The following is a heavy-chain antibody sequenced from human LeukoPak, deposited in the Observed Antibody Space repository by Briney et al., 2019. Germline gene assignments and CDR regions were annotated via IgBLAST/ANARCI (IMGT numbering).Heavy chain of an antibody. J-gene: IGHJ6*03. CDR1: GGSISSSPCY. D-gene: IGHD2-2*02. V-gene: IGHV4-39*07. CDR2: ICSGGST. CDR3: ARHLVVVPAVINYMDV. Sequence: SETLSLTCTDSGGSISSSPCYWGWIRQSPGKGLEWFGTICSGGSTYYNPSLKSRVTISVDTSKNQFSLKLTSVTAADAAVYYCARHLVVVPAVINYMDVWGKGTTVTVS.